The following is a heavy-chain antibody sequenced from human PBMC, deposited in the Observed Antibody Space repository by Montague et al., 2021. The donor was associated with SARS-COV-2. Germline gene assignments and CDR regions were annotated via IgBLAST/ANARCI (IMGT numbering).Heavy chain of an antibody. CDR1: GGSISSYY. CDR3: ARVFPRWLQFDPYFDY. V-gene: IGHV4-59*01. D-gene: IGHD5-24*01. CDR2: IYYSGST. Sequence: SETLSLTCTLSGGSISSYYCRWIRQPPGKGLEWIGYIYYSGSTNXNPSRSSRVTISVDTSKNQFSLKLSSVTAADTAVYYCARVFPRWLQFDPYFDYWGQGTLVTVSS. J-gene: IGHJ4*02.